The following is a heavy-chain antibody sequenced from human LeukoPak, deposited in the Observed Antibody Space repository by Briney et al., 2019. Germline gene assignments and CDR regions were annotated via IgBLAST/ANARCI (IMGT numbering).Heavy chain of an antibody. CDR1: GFTFSSYS. V-gene: IGHV3-21*04. J-gene: IGHJ4*02. Sequence: KAGGSLRLSCAASGFTFSSYSMNWVRQAPGKGLEWVSSISSSSSYIYYADSVKGRFTISRDNAKNSLYLQMNSLRAEDTALYYCARAILGYCSGGSCYSPDYWGQGTLVTVSS. CDR2: ISSSSSYI. D-gene: IGHD2-15*01. CDR3: ARAILGYCSGGSCYSPDY.